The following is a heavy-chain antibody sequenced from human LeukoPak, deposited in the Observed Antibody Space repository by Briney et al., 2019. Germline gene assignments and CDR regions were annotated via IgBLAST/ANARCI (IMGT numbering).Heavy chain of an antibody. CDR2: ITASGTAM. J-gene: IGHJ4*02. CDR3: ASSGSYRFDY. V-gene: IGHV3-48*02. CDR1: GFTFSSYS. D-gene: IGHD1-26*01. Sequence: PGGSLRLSCAASGFTFSSYSMNWVRKAPGKGLGWVSHITASGTAMFYADSVKGRFTISRDNAKNSLYLQMNSLRDEDTAVYYCASSGSYRFDYWDQGTLVTVSS.